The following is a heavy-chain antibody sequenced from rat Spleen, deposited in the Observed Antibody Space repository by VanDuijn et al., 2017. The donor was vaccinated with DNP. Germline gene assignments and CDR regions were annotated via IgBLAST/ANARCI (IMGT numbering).Heavy chain of an antibody. J-gene: IGHJ4*01. CDR2: ITNTGGST. CDR1: GFIFNNYW. D-gene: IGHD1-2*01. Sequence: EVQLVESGGGPVQPGGSLKVSCVASGFIFNNYWMTWIRQAPGKGLEWVASITNTGGSTYYPDSVKGRFTISRDNAKSTLYLQMNSLRSEDTATYYCTRGIAAPMDAWGQGASVTVSS. CDR3: TRGIAAPMDA. V-gene: IGHV5-31*01.